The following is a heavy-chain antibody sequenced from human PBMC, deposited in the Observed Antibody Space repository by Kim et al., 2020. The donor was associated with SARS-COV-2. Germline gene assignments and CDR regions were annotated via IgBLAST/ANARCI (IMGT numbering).Heavy chain of an antibody. CDR2: T. D-gene: IGHD5-12*01. Sequence: TNYNPSLKRRVTISVDTSKNQFSLKLSSVTAADTAVYYCARGWTSDAFDIWGQGTMVTVSS. CDR3: ARGWTSDAFDI. V-gene: IGHV4-59*09. J-gene: IGHJ3*02.